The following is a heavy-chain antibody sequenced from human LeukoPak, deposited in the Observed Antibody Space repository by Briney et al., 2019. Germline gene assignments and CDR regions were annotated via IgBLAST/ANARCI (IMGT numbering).Heavy chain of an antibody. Sequence: GGSLRLSCSGSGFTFSTLPMHWVRQAPGKGLEYVSGSSSNGGSIYYADSVKGRFTISRDNSKNTLYLQMSSLRPEDTAVYYCVNQISGWVYWGQGTLVTVS. CDR2: SSSNGGSI. V-gene: IGHV3-64D*06. J-gene: IGHJ4*02. CDR3: VNQISGWVY. D-gene: IGHD6-19*01. CDR1: GFTFSTLP.